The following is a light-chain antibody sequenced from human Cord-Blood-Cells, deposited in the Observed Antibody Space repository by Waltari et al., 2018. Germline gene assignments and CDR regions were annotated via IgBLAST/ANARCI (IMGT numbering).Light chain of an antibody. J-gene: IGKJ5*01. Sequence: FRISLSSSCLSVSLGDRVPLTCRASQCISSHLNWYQQKPGNVPKLLLYAASSLQSGVPSRFSGSGSRTDFTLTSSSLQPEYFATCYCQQSYSTPITFGQLTRLEI. CDR3: QQSYSTPIT. CDR2: AAS. V-gene: IGKV1-39*01. CDR1: QCISSH.